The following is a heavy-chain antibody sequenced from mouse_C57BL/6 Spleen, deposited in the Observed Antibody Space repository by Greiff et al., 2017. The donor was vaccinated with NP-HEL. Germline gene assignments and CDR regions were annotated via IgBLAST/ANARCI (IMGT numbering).Heavy chain of an antibody. Sequence: QVQLQQPGAELVKPGASVKLSCKASGYTFTSYWMHWVKQRPGQGLEWIGMIHPNSGSTNYNEKFKSKATLTVDKSSSTAYMQLSSLTSEDSAVYYCARQGSSYVYFDYWGQGTTLTVSS. D-gene: IGHD1-1*01. CDR2: IHPNSGST. CDR1: GYTFTSYW. J-gene: IGHJ2*01. V-gene: IGHV1-64*01. CDR3: ARQGSSYVYFDY.